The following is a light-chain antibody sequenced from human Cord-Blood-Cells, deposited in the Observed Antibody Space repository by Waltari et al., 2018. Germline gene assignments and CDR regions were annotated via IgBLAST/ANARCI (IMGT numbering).Light chain of an antibody. Sequence: EIVMTQSPATLSVSPGERATLSCRASQSVSSNLAWYQQKPGQAPRLLIYGASTRATGIPARFSGSGSGTEFTLTISSLQSEDFAVYYCQQYNNWPLTFGGGTKEVIK. CDR3: QQYNNWPLT. CDR1: QSVSSN. CDR2: GAS. V-gene: IGKV3D-15*01. J-gene: IGKJ4*01.